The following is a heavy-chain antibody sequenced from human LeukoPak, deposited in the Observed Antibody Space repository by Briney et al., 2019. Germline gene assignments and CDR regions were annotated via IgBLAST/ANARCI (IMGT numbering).Heavy chain of an antibody. CDR1: GGSISSYY. CDR2: IYYSGST. V-gene: IGHV4-59*08. D-gene: IGHD2-2*01. CDR3: ARFKTIVVVPAASFDY. J-gene: IGHJ4*02. Sequence: SETLSLTCTVSGGSISSYYWSWIRQPPGKGLEWIGYIYYSGSTNYNPSLKSRVTISVDTSKNQFSLKLSSVTAADTAVYYCARFKTIVVVPAASFDYWGQGTLVTVSS.